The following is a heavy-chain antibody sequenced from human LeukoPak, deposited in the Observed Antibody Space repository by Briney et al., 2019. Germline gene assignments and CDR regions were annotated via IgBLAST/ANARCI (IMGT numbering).Heavy chain of an antibody. J-gene: IGHJ6*03. CDR1: GYTFTSYD. D-gene: IGHD6-6*01. V-gene: IGHV1-8*01. CDR3: ATYSSSSGSFYCYMDV. Sequence: GASVKVSCKASGYTFTSYDINWVRQATGQGLEWMGWMNPNSGNTGYAQKFQGRVTMTRNTSISAAYMELSSLRSEDTAVYYCATYSSSSGSFYCYMDVWGKGTTVTVSS. CDR2: MNPNSGNT.